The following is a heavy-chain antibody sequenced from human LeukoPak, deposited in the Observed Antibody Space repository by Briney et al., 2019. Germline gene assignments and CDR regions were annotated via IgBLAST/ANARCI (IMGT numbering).Heavy chain of an antibody. CDR1: GGTFSSYA. D-gene: IGHD2-15*01. CDR2: IIPILGIA. J-gene: IGHJ4*01. Sequence: SVKVSCKASGGTFSSYAISWVRQAPGQGLEWMGRIIPILGIANYAQKFQGRVTITADKSTSTAYMELSSLRSEDTAVYYCAREGEEEVAGPKTLDYWGQEPWSPSPQ. V-gene: IGHV1-69*04. CDR3: AREGEEEVAGPKTLDY.